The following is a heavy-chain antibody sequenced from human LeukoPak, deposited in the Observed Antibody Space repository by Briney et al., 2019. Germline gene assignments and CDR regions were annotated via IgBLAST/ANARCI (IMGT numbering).Heavy chain of an antibody. Sequence: GASVKVSCKASGYTFTGYYMHWVRQATGQGLEWMGIINPSGGSTSYAQKFQGRVTMTRDTSTSTVYMELSSLRSEDTAVYYCARDQGSSTRPDYWGQGTLVTVSS. CDR1: GYTFTGYY. CDR3: ARDQGSSTRPDY. V-gene: IGHV1-46*01. D-gene: IGHD2-2*01. J-gene: IGHJ4*02. CDR2: INPSGGST.